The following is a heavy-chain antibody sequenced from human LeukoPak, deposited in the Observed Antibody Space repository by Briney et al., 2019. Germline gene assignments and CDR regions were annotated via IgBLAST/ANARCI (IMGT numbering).Heavy chain of an antibody. V-gene: IGHV3-23*01. D-gene: IGHD5-24*01. J-gene: IGHJ3*01. CDR2: ISFSGDNS. CDR3: AKDIQLST. Sequence: GGSLRLSCAASGFNFRDAAMTWVRQAPGKGLEWVSLISFSGDNSYYADSVKGRFTISRDNSKNTLSLQMNSLRVEDTAMYYCAKDIQLSTWGLGTMVTVSS. CDR1: GFNFRDAA.